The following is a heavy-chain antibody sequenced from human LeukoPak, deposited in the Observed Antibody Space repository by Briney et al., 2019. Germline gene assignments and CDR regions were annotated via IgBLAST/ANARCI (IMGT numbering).Heavy chain of an antibody. Sequence: SETLSLTCDVSGDSISSYYWSWIRQPAGKGLEWLGRIYPSGGANYNPSLKSRGTMSVDTSKNQFSLRLSSVTAADTAVYFCARDYNNWYFDLWGRGTLVTVSS. CDR2: IYPSGGA. J-gene: IGHJ2*01. CDR1: GDSISSYY. CDR3: ARDYNNWYFDL. D-gene: IGHD5-24*01. V-gene: IGHV4-4*07.